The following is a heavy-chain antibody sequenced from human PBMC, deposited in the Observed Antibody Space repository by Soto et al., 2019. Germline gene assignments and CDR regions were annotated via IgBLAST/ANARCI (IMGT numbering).Heavy chain of an antibody. D-gene: IGHD3-3*01. CDR3: ARETYYDFWSGGRVYYYYGMYV. CDR2: ISAYNGNT. CDR1: GYTFTSYG. J-gene: IGHJ6*02. V-gene: IGHV1-18*01. Sequence: ASVKVSCKASGYTFTSYGISWVRQAPGQGLEWMGWISAYNGNTNYAQKLQGRVTMTTDTSTSTAYMELRSLRSDDTAVYYCARETYYDFWSGGRVYYYYGMYVWGQGTTVTVSS.